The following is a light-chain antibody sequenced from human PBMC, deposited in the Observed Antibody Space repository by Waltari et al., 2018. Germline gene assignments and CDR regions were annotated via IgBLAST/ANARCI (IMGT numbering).Light chain of an antibody. CDR1: SSDVGGYNY. CDR3: SSYTSSGTGVL. V-gene: IGLV2-14*03. Sequence: QSALTQPASVSGSPGQSITISCTGTSSDVGGYNYVSWYQQHPGKAPKLMIYDVTNRPSGVSNRFSGSKSGNTASLTISGLQAEDEADYYCSSYTSSGTGVLFGGGTKLFVL. CDR2: DVT. J-gene: IGLJ2*01.